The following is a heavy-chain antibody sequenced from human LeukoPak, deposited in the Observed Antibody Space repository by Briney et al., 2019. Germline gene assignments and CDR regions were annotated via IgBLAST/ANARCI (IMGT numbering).Heavy chain of an antibody. V-gene: IGHV1-46*01. J-gene: IGHJ3*02. CDR3: ASDSSGYAGDTDAFDI. Sequence: ASVKVSCKASGYTFTSYYMHWVRQAPGQGLEWMGIINPSGGSTSYAQKFQGRVTMTRDTSTSTVYMELSSLRSEDTAVYYCASDSSGYAGDTDAFDIWGQGTMVAVSS. CDR2: INPSGGST. D-gene: IGHD3-22*01. CDR1: GYTFTSYY.